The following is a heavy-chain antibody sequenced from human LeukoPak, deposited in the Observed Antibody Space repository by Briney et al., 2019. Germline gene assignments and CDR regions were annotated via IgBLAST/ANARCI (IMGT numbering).Heavy chain of an antibody. J-gene: IGHJ4*02. CDR2: ISGSGGST. V-gene: IGHV3-23*01. Sequence: GGSLRLSCAASGFTFSSYSMNWVRQAPGKGLEWVSAISGSGGSTYYADSVKGRFTISRDNSKNTLYLQMNSLRAEDTAVYYCAKDSTTEGSYSDDYWGQGTLVTVSS. CDR3: AKDSTTEGSYSDDY. D-gene: IGHD3-10*01. CDR1: GFTFSSYS.